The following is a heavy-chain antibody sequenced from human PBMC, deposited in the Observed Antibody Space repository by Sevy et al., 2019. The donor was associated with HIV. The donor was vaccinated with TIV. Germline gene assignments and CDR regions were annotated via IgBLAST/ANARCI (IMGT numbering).Heavy chain of an antibody. J-gene: IGHJ5*02. V-gene: IGHV4-59*01. D-gene: IGHD2-15*01. CDR2: IYYSGST. CDR1: GGSISSYY. Sequence: SETLSLTCTVSGGSISSYYWSWIRQPPGKGLEWIGYIYYSGSTNYNPSLKSRVTISVDTSKNQFSLKLSSVTAADTAVYYCAREGCSGGSCYGGWFDPWGQGTLVTVSS. CDR3: AREGCSGGSCYGGWFDP.